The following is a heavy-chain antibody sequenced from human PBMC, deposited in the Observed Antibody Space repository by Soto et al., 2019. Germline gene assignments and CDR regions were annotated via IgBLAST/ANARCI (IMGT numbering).Heavy chain of an antibody. J-gene: IGHJ4*02. CDR1: GGSISSSSYY. CDR2: IYYSGST. V-gene: IGHV4-39*01. D-gene: IGHD5-18*01. Sequence: PSETLSLTCTVSGGSISSSSYYWGWIRQPPXKGLEWIGSIYYSGSTYYNPSLKSRVTISVDTSKNQFSLKLSSVTAADTAVYYCASQSGYSYGYYYYFDYWGQGTLFTVSS. CDR3: ASQSGYSYGYYYYFDY.